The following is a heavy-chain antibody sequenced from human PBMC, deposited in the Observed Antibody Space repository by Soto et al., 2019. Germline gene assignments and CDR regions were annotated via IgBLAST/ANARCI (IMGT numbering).Heavy chain of an antibody. V-gene: IGHV4-30-4*08. Sequence: SETLSLTCAVYGGSFSGYYWSWIRQPPGKGLEWIGYIFYSGNTYYNPSLKSRVTISVDTSKNQFSLKLSSVTAADTAVYYCARPNYAYYYGMDVWSQGTTVTVSS. CDR1: GGSFSGYY. D-gene: IGHD1-7*01. CDR3: ARPNYAYYYGMDV. J-gene: IGHJ6*02. CDR2: IFYSGNT.